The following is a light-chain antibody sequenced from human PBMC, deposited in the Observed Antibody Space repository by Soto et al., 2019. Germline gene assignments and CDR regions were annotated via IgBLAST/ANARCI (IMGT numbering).Light chain of an antibody. CDR2: AAS. J-gene: IGKJ3*01. CDR3: QQSYSTPFT. Sequence: DIQMTQSPSSLSASVGDRVTITCRASQSISSYLNWYQQKPGKAPKLLIYAASSLQSGVPSRFSDSGSGTDFTLTISRLQPEDFATYYCQQSYSTPFTFGPGTKVDIK. V-gene: IGKV1-39*01. CDR1: QSISSY.